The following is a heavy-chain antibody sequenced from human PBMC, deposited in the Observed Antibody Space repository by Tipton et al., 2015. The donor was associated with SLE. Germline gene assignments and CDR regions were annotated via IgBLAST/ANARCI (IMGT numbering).Heavy chain of an antibody. Sequence: LRLSCTVSGGSISSSSYYWGWIRQPPGKGLEWIGSIYYSGSTYYNPSLKSRVTISVDTSKNQFSLKLSSVTAADTAVYYCARQPGYYDILTYYYYMDVWGKGTTVTVSS. CDR1: GGSISSSSYY. D-gene: IGHD3-9*01. CDR2: IYYSGST. CDR3: ARQPGYYDILTYYYYMDV. J-gene: IGHJ6*03. V-gene: IGHV4-39*01.